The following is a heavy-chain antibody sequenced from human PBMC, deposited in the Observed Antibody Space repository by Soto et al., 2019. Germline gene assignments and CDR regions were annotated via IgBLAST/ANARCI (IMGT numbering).Heavy chain of an antibody. D-gene: IGHD2-15*01. CDR3: ARDLGYCSGDLCNSLDAFDI. CDR1: GFTFSDYA. V-gene: IGHV3-33*01. J-gene: IGHJ3*02. Sequence: GGSLRLSCAASGFTFSDYAIHWVRQAPGKGLEWVAVIWHDGTSKYYGDSVKGRFTISRDNSKNTLSLQMNSLRAEDTAVYYCARDLGYCSGDLCNSLDAFDIWGQGTMVTVSS. CDR2: IWHDGTSK.